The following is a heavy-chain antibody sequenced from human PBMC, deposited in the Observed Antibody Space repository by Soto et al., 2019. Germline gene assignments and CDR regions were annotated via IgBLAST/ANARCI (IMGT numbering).Heavy chain of an antibody. J-gene: IGHJ4*02. CDR2: IKQDGSEK. CDR3: ARAGPILRYFDSPDY. D-gene: IGHD3-9*01. CDR1: GFTFSSYW. Sequence: TGGSLRLSCAASGFTFSSYWMSWVRQAPGKGLEWVANIKQDGSEKHYVDSVKGRFTISRDNAKNSLYLQMNSLRAEDSAVYYCARAGPILRYFDSPDYWGQGTLVTVSS. V-gene: IGHV3-7*01.